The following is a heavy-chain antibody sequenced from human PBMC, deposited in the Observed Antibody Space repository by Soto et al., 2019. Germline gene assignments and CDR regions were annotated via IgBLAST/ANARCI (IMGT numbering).Heavy chain of an antibody. Sequence: PGGSLRLSCAASGFTFSSYAMSWVRQAPGKGLEWVSAISGSGGSTYYADSVKGRFTISRDNSKNTLYLQMNSLRAEDTAVYYCAKDLFTMVRGVIIKVDAFDIWGQGTMVTVSS. CDR1: GFTFSSYA. D-gene: IGHD3-10*01. CDR3: AKDLFTMVRGVIIKVDAFDI. V-gene: IGHV3-23*01. CDR2: ISGSGGST. J-gene: IGHJ3*02.